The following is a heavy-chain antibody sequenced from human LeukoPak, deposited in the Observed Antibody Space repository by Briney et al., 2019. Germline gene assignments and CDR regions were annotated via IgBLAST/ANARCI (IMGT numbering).Heavy chain of an antibody. CDR2: INHSGST. D-gene: IGHD2-2*01. CDR1: GGSFSGYY. V-gene: IGHV4-34*06. Sequence: SQTLSLTCAVYGGSFSGYYWSWIRQPPGKGLEWIGEINHSGSTNYNPSLKSRVTISVDTSKNPFSLRVGSLAAADTGVYYCAGLVVPGNFDPWGQGTLVTVSS. CDR3: AGLVVPGNFDP. J-gene: IGHJ5*02.